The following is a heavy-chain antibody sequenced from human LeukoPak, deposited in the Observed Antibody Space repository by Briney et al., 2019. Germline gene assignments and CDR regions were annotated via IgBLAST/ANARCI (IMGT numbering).Heavy chain of an antibody. J-gene: IGHJ4*02. CDR1: GFTFSSYA. Sequence: PGGSLRLSCAASGFTFSSYATSWVRQAPGKGLEWVSAISGSGGSTYYADSVKGRFTISRDNSKNTLYLQMNSLRAEDTAVYYCARRAGAYSHPYDYWGQGTLVTVSS. CDR3: ARRAGAYSHPYDY. V-gene: IGHV3-23*01. D-gene: IGHD4/OR15-4a*01. CDR2: ISGSGGST.